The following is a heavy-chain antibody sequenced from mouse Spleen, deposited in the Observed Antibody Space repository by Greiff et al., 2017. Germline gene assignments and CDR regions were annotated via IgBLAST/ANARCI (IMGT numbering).Heavy chain of an antibody. CDR2: INSNGGST. CDR1: GFTFSSYG. V-gene: IGHV5-6-3*01. Sequence: EVKLVESGGGLVQPGGSLKLSCAASGFTFSSYGMSWVRQTPDKRLELVATINSNGGSTYYPDSVKGRFTISRDNAKNTLYLQMSSLKSEDTAMYYCARGRDYYYGRCFDYWGQGTTLTVSS. J-gene: IGHJ2*01. D-gene: IGHD1-1*01. CDR3: ARGRDYYYGRCFDY.